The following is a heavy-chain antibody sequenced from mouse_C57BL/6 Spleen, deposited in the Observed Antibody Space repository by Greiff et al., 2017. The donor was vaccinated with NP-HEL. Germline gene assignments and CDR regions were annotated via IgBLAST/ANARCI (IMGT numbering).Heavy chain of an antibody. V-gene: IGHV1-50*01. D-gene: IGHD2-10*01. CDR2: IDPSDSYT. CDR3: ARDPYYGNYERV. J-gene: IGHJ1*03. Sequence: QVHVKQPGAELVKPGASVKLSCKASGYTFTSYWMQWVKQRPGQGLEWIGEIDPSDSYTNYNQKFKGKATLTVDTSSSTAYMQLSSLTSEDSAVYYCARDPYYGNYERVWGTGTTVTVSS. CDR1: GYTFTSYW.